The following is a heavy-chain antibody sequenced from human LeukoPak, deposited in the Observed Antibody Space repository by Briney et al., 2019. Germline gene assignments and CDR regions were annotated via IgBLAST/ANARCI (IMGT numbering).Heavy chain of an antibody. CDR3: AKDADNWKYGADY. J-gene: IGHJ4*02. Sequence: GESLRLSCAASGFTFSNYAMSWVRQAPGKGLQWVSTISARDGRTYYTDSVKGRFTISRDNSKNTLYLQMNSLRTDDTAVYYCAKDADNWKYGADYWGQGTLVTVSS. CDR2: ISARDGRT. D-gene: IGHD1-7*01. CDR1: GFTFSNYA. V-gene: IGHV3-23*01.